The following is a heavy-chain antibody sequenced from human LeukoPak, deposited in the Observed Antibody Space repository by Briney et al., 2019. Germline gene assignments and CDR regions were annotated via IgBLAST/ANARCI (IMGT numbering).Heavy chain of an antibody. CDR3: AKEMVVVVPAAILSDYYYYGMYV. CDR2: ISYDGSNK. Sequence: GGSLRLSCAASGFTFSSYGMHWVRQAPGKGLEWVAVISYDGSNKYYADSVKGRFTISRDNSKNTLYLQMNSLRAEDTAVYYCAKEMVVVVPAAILSDYYYYGMYVWGQGTTVTVSS. J-gene: IGHJ6*02. V-gene: IGHV3-30*18. D-gene: IGHD2-2*02. CDR1: GFTFSSYG.